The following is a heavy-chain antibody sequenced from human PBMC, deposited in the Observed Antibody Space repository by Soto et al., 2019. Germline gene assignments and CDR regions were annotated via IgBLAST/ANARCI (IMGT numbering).Heavy chain of an antibody. CDR2: IYHSGST. Sequence: PSETLSLTCAVSGGSISSGGYSWSWIRQPPGKGLEWIGYIYHSGSTYYNPSLKSRVTISVDRSKNQFSLKLSSVTAADTAVYYCARGYYGSGSYQFDPWGQGTLVTVSS. J-gene: IGHJ5*02. CDR3: ARGYYGSGSYQFDP. CDR1: GGSISSGGYS. D-gene: IGHD3-10*01. V-gene: IGHV4-30-2*01.